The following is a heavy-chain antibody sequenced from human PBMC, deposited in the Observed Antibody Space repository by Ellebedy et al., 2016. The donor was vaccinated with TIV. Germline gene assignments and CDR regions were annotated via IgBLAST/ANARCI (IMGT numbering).Heavy chain of an antibody. J-gene: IGHJ4*02. CDR1: GFTLSGYW. V-gene: IGHV3-74*01. CDR2: INTDGSSK. CDR3: ARESVRYFDWDY. Sequence: GESLKISCVASGFTLSGYWMHWVRQVPGKGLVWLARINTDGSSKSYADSVEGRFTISRDNAKKTLHLEMSGLRSDDTAVYYCARESVRYFDWDYWGQGTLVAV. D-gene: IGHD3-9*01.